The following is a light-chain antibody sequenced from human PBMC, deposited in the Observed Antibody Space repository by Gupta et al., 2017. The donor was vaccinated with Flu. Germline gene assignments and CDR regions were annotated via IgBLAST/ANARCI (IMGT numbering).Light chain of an antibody. CDR3: QQSYITPLT. J-gene: IGKJ4*01. CDR1: QSVSTY. CDR2: AGS. Sequence: PSSLSASVGDRVTITCRASQSVSTYLNWYQQKPGKAPKLLIYAGSSLQSGVPSRFSGSGSGTDFTLTISSLQPEDFATYYCQQSYITPLTFGGGTNVEIK. V-gene: IGKV1-39*01.